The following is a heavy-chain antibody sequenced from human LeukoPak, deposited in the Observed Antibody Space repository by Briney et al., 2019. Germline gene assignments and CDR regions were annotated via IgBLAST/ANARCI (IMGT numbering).Heavy chain of an antibody. CDR3: ARVRYRLAETYIDY. CDR1: GYIFTGYY. J-gene: IGHJ4*02. V-gene: IGHV1-2*02. Sequence: SVKVSCKASGYIFTGYYMHWVRQAPGQGLEWMGWINPNSGDTNYAQKFQGRVTMTRDTSISTAYMELSRLRSDDTAVYYCARVRYRLAETYIDYWGQGTLVTVSS. CDR2: INPNSGDT. D-gene: IGHD3-16*01.